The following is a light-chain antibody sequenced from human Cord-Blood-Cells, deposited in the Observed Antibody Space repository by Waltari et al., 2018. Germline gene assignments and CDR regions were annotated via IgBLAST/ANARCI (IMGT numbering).Light chain of an antibody. CDR1: QRVSSY. V-gene: IGKV3-11*01. CDR3: QQRSNWPPT. CDR2: DAS. Sequence: EIVLTQSPATLSLSPGDRATLSCRASQRVSSYLAWYQQQPGQAPRLLIYDASNRATGIPARFSGSGSGTDLTLTISSLEPEDFAVYYCQQRSNWPPTFGQGTKVEIK. J-gene: IGKJ1*01.